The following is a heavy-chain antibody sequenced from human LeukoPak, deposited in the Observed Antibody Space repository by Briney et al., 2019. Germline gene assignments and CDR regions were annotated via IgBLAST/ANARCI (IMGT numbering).Heavy chain of an antibody. D-gene: IGHD2-15*01. CDR2: ISSSSSTI. Sequence: PSGVSLRLSCAASGFIFRTYSINWVPQATGKGLEWVSYISSSSSTIYYADSVKGRFTISRDNAKNSLYLQMNSLRAEDTAVYYCARGSREDIYYYYYMDVWGKGTTVTVSS. CDR3: ARGSREDIYYYYYMDV. V-gene: IGHV3-48*01. J-gene: IGHJ6*03. CDR1: GFIFRTYS.